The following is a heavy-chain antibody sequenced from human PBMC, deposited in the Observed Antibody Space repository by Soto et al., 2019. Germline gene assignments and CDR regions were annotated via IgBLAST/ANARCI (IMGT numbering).Heavy chain of an antibody. V-gene: IGHV3-23*01. CDR3: AKEIAASDTLWLDP. CDR2: ITSTGDT. J-gene: IGHJ5*02. D-gene: IGHD6-13*01. CDR1: GFTLNYYA. Sequence: PWGSLRLSCAASGFTLNYYAINWVRQAPGKGLEWVSAITSTGDTYYVDSVKGRFTISRDNSKNTLYLQMNSLRAEDTAVYYCAKEIAASDTLWLDPWGQGTLVTVSS.